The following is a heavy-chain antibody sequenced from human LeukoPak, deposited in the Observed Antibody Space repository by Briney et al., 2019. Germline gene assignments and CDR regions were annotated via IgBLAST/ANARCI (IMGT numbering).Heavy chain of an antibody. D-gene: IGHD2-8*01. J-gene: IGHJ3*02. CDR1: GGSVSSGTYY. Sequence: SETLSLTCTVSGGSVSSGTYYWSWIRQPPGKGLEWIGYIYYSGSTNYNPSLKSRVTVSVDTSKNQCSLKLSSVTTADTAVYYCTRSTNLEALDIWGQGTMVTVSS. CDR3: TRSTNLEALDI. CDR2: IYYSGST. V-gene: IGHV4-61*01.